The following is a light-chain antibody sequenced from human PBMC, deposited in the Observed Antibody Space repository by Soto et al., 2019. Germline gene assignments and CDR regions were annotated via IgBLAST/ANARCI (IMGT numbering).Light chain of an antibody. CDR3: QQYNYWPPWT. Sequence: EIVMTQSPVILSLSPGERATLSCRASQSARSNLAWYQQKPGQAPRLLMYHASTRATGIPARFSGSGSVTEFTLTISSLQSEDFAVYYCQQYNYWPPWTFGQGTKVDIK. CDR2: HAS. V-gene: IGKV3-15*01. CDR1: QSARSN. J-gene: IGKJ1*01.